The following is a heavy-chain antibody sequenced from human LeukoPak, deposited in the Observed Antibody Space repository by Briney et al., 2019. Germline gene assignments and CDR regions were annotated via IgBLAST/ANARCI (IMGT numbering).Heavy chain of an antibody. CDR1: GGSFSGYY. CDR3: ARGQRLHTSYDFWSGYYRPDAFDI. D-gene: IGHD3-3*01. Sequence: SETLSLTCAVYGGSFSGYYWSWIRQPPGKGLEWIGEINHSGSTNYNPSLKSRVTISVDTSKNQFSLKLSSVTAAGTAVYYCARGQRLHTSYDFWSGYYRPDAFDIWGQGTMVTVSS. J-gene: IGHJ3*02. CDR2: INHSGST. V-gene: IGHV4-34*01.